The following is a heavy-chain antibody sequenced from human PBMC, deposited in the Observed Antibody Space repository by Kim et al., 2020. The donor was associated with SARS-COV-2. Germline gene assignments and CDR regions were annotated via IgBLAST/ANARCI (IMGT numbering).Heavy chain of an antibody. V-gene: IGHV3-11*05. CDR1: GFSFSGYD. J-gene: IGHJ4*02. Sequence: GGSLRLSCAASGFSFSGYDMNWIRQAPGKGLEWVSGIRSGGSYGNYADSVKGRFTISRDNAKNTLYVQMNSLRAEDTAVYYCARVHVGELSSYYFDLWGQGTLVTVSS. CDR3: ARVHVGELSSYYFDL. D-gene: IGHD3-10*01. CDR2: IRSGGSYG.